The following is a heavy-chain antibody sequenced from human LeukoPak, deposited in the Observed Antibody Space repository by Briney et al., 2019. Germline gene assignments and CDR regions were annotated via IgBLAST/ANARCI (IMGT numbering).Heavy chain of an antibody. J-gene: IGHJ3*02. V-gene: IGHV3-30*02. CDR3: AKLNRIVGAFGAFDI. Sequence: GGSLRLSCEASGFTFSSHWMHWVRQAPGKGLEGVAFIRYDGSNKYYADSVKGRFTISRDNSKNTLYLQMNSLRAEDTAVYYCAKLNRIVGAFGAFDIWGQGTMVTVSS. CDR1: GFTFSSHW. CDR2: IRYDGSNK. D-gene: IGHD1-26*01.